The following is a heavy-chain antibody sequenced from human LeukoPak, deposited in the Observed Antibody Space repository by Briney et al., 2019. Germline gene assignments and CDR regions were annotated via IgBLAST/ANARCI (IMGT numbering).Heavy chain of an antibody. CDR1: GYTFTGYY. CDR3: AREHMVNPDPLLEWLFSLDY. D-gene: IGHD3-3*01. Sequence: GASVKVSCKASGYTFTGYYMHWVRQAPGQGLEWMGWINPNSGGTNYAQKFQGRVTMTRDTSISTAYMELSRLRSDDTAVYYCAREHMVNPDPLLEWLFSLDYWGQGTLVTVSS. CDR2: INPNSGGT. V-gene: IGHV1-2*02. J-gene: IGHJ4*02.